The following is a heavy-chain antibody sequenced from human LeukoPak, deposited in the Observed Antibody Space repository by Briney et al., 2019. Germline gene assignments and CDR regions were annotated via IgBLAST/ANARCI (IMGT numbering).Heavy chain of an antibody. CDR2: INHSGSA. V-gene: IGHV4-34*01. CDR1: GFTFSSYW. D-gene: IGHD4-17*01. CDR3: ARGQGTVTTH. J-gene: IGHJ4*02. Sequence: GSLRLSCAASGFTFSSYWMSWVRQAPGKGLEWIGEINHSGSANYNPSLKSRVTISLDTSKNQFSLKLSSVTAADTAVYYCARGQGTVTTHWGQGTLVTVSP.